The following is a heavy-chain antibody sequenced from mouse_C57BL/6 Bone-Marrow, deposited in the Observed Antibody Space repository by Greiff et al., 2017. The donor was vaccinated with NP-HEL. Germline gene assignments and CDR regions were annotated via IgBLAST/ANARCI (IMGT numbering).Heavy chain of an antibody. CDR3: TTLHPHCYGSSSFAY. D-gene: IGHD1-1*01. J-gene: IGHJ3*01. CDR2: IDPENGDT. CDR1: GFNINDDY. V-gene: IGHV14-4*01. Sequence: VQLQQSGAELVKPGASVKLSCTASGFNINDDYMHWVKQRPEQGLEWIGWIDPENGDTEYASKFQGKATITVDTSSNTAYLQLSSLTSVDTAVYYCTTLHPHCYGSSSFAYWGQGTLVTVSA.